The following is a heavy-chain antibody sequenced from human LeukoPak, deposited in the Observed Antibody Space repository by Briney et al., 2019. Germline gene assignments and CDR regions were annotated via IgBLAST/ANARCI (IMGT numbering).Heavy chain of an antibody. CDR1: GFTFSSYA. CDR3: AKNGDRGAYCTGGTCYPYFYYYMDV. Sequence: GGSLRLSCAASGFTFSSYAMSWVRQAPGKGLEWVSAISGSGGSTYYADSVKGRFTISRDNSKNTLYLQMNSLRAEDTAIYYCAKNGDRGAYCTGGTCYPYFYYYMDVWGKGTTVTI. V-gene: IGHV3-23*01. J-gene: IGHJ6*03. D-gene: IGHD2-15*01. CDR2: ISGSGGST.